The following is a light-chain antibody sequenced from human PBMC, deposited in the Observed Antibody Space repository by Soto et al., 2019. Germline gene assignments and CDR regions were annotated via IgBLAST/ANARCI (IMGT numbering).Light chain of an antibody. Sequence: QSVLTQPPSVSAAPGQKVTISCSGSSSNIGNNYVSWYQQLPGTAPKLLIYDNNKRPSGIPDRFSGSRSGTSATLGITGLQAGDEAHFYRGTWDSSLSAGVFGTGTKVTVL. CDR3: GTWDSSLSAGV. CDR1: SSNIGNNY. V-gene: IGLV1-51*01. J-gene: IGLJ1*01. CDR2: DNN.